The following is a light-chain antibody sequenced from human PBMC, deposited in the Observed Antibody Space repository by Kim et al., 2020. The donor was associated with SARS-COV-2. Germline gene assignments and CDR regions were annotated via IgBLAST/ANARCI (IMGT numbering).Light chain of an antibody. CDR1: QTVNHNY. Sequence: CSPEKNATLACRATQTVNHNYLAWYQHTPGQAPRLLIYDASTRAPGIPDRFSGSGSGTDFTLTISRLEPEDVAVYYCQQYGRSAAFGQGTKVDIK. J-gene: IGKJ1*01. CDR3: QQYGRSAA. V-gene: IGKV3-20*01. CDR2: DAS.